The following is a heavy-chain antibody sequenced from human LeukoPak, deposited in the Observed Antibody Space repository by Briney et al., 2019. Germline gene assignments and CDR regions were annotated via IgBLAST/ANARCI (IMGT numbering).Heavy chain of an antibody. D-gene: IGHD5-18*01. Sequence: SETLSLTCAVYGGSFSGYYWSWIRQPPGKGLEWIGEINHSGSTNYNPSLKSRVTISVDTSKNQFSLKLSSVAAADAAVYYCARAPLNTAMVTEGIFDYWGRGTLVTVSS. CDR1: GGSFSGYY. CDR2: INHSGST. V-gene: IGHV4-34*01. CDR3: ARAPLNTAMVTEGIFDY. J-gene: IGHJ4*02.